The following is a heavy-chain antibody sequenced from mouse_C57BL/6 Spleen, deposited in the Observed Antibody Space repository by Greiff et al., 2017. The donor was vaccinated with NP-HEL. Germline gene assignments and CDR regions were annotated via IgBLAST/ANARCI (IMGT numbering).Heavy chain of an antibody. D-gene: IGHD1-1*01. CDR2: IYPRSGNT. J-gene: IGHJ3*01. CDR1: GYTFTSYG. CDR3: ARGTTVVATDAY. V-gene: IGHV1-81*01. Sequence: VQLQQSGAELARPGASVKLSCKASGYTFTSYGISWVKQRTGQGLEWIGEIYPRSGNTYYNEKFKGKATLTADKSSSTAYMELRSLTSEDSAVYFCARGTTVVATDAYWGQGTLVTVSA.